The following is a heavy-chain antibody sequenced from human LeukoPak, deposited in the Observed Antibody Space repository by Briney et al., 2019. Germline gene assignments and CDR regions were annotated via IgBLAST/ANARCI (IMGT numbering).Heavy chain of an antibody. CDR1: GGTFSSYA. J-gene: IGHJ6*03. CDR2: IIPIFGTA. D-gene: IGHD1-26*01. CDR3: ALGATTDYYYYYMDV. V-gene: IGHV1-69*13. Sequence: SVKVSCKASGGTFSSYAIRWVRQAPGQGLEWMGGIIPIFGTANYAQKFQGRVTITADESTSTAYMELSSLRSEDTAVYYCALGATTDYYYYYMDVWGKGTTVTVSS.